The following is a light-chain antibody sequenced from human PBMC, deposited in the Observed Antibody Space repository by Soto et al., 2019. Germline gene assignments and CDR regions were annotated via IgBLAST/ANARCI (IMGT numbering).Light chain of an antibody. J-gene: IGKJ1*01. CDR1: QGIGSY. CDR3: QQYKDYWT. V-gene: IGKV1-9*01. CDR2: AAS. Sequence: DIQMTQSPPSVSASVGARVTITCRASQGIGSYLAWYQQKPGKAPNLLIYAASTLQGGVPSRFTGSGSGTEFSLTITSLQPEDFASYYCQQYKDYWTFGQGTKVDI.